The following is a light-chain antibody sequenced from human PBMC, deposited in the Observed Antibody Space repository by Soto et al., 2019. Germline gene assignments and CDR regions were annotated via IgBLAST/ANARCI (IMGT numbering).Light chain of an antibody. CDR1: SSDVGGYNY. J-gene: IGLJ1*01. CDR2: DVS. V-gene: IGLV2-14*01. Sequence: QSVLTQPASVSGSPGQSITISCTGTSSDVGGYNYVSWYQQHPGKAPKLMIYDVSNRPSGVSNRFSGSKSGNTASLTISGLQAEDEADYDCSSYTSSSLRYVFGTGTKVTVL. CDR3: SSYTSSSLRYV.